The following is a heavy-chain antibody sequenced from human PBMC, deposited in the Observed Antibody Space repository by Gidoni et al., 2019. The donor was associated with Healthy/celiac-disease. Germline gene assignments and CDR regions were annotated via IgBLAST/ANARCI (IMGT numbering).Heavy chain of an antibody. Sequence: QVQLVESGGGVVQPGRSLRLSCAASGFTFRSYAMHWVRQAPGKGLEWVAVISYDGSNKYYADSVKGRFTISRDNSKNTLYLQMNSLRAEDTAVYYCARVQYDFWSGSSLDYWGQGTLVTVSS. V-gene: IGHV3-30-3*01. J-gene: IGHJ4*02. CDR3: ARVQYDFWSGSSLDY. D-gene: IGHD3-3*01. CDR2: ISYDGSNK. CDR1: GFTFRSYA.